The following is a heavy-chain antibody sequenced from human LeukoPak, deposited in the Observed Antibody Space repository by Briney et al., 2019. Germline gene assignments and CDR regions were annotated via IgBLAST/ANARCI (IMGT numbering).Heavy chain of an antibody. CDR3: ARDRIPKPVDY. Sequence: GSLRLSCAAFGFTFSSYSMNWVRQAPGKGLEWVSSISSSSSYIYYADSVKGRFTISRDNAKNSLYLQMNSLRAEDTAVYYCARDRIPKPVDYWGQGTLVTVSS. CDR2: ISSSSSYI. J-gene: IGHJ4*02. CDR1: GFTFSSYS. V-gene: IGHV3-21*01.